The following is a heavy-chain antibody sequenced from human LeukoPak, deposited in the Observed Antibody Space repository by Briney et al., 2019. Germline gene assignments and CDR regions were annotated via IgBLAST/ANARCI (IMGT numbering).Heavy chain of an antibody. CDR2: IIPIFGTA. J-gene: IGHJ4*02. CDR1: GGTFISYA. CDR3: ARGGVGAEGYFDY. D-gene: IGHD1-26*01. V-gene: IGHV1-69*13. Sequence: SVKVSCKASGGTFISYAISWVRQAPGQGLEWMGGIIPIFGTANYAQKFQGRVTITADESTSTAYMELSSLRSEDTAVYYCARGGVGAEGYFDYWGQGTLVTVSS.